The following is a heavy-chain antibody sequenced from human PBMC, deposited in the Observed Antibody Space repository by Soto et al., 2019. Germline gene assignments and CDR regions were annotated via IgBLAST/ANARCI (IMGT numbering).Heavy chain of an antibody. J-gene: IGHJ4*02. D-gene: IGHD3-3*01. CDR3: AKGPFLEWFVPVSYFDY. V-gene: IGHV3-30*18. CDR1: GFTFSSYG. CDR2: ISYDGSNK. Sequence: QVQLVASGGGVVQPGRSLRLSCAASGFTFSSYGMHWVRQAPGKGLEWVAVISYDGSNKYYADSVKGRFTISRDNSKNTLYLQMNSLRAEDTAVYYCAKGPFLEWFVPVSYFDYWGQGTLVTVSS.